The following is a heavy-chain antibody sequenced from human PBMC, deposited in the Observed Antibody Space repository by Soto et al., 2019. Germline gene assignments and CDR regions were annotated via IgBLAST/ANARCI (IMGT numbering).Heavy chain of an antibody. CDR3: AKAHAGGYSHTRRASDP. J-gene: IGHJ5*02. V-gene: IGHV3-30*18. D-gene: IGHD2-21*01. CDR2: ISYDGSSK. Sequence: SRRVSWRGSAGIPSTDGMLGGRQVPGKGLEWVAVISYDGSSKYYADSVKGRFTISRDNSKNTLYLQMNSLRVEETAVYYCAKAHAGGYSHTRRASDP. CDR1: AGIPSTDG.